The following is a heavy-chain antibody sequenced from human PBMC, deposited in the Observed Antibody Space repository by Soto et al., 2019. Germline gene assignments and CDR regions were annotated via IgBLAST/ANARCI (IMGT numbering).Heavy chain of an antibody. CDR1: GGSVSSGSYY. CDR2: IYYSGST. J-gene: IGHJ6*02. D-gene: IGHD3-16*02. V-gene: IGHV4-61*01. Sequence: ETLSLTCTVSGGSVSSGSYYWSWIRRPPGKGLEWIGYIYYSGSTNYNPSLKSRVTISVDTSKNQFSLKLSSVTAADTAVYYCARVNYDYVWGSYRPDYYYYGMDVWGQGTTVTVSS. CDR3: ARVNYDYVWGSYRPDYYYYGMDV.